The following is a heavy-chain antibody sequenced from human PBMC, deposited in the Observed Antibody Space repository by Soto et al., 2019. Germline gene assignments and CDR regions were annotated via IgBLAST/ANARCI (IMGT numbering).Heavy chain of an antibody. CDR3: ARRYGDAFDI. CDR2: IYYSGST. CDR1: GGSISSYY. Sequence: QVQLQESGPGLVKPSETLSLTCTVSGGSISSYYWSWIRQPPGKGLEWIGYIYYSGSTNYNPSLRSRVTLSVATSKNPFALKLSSVTAADTAVYYCARRYGDAFDIWGQGTMVTVSS. V-gene: IGHV4-59*08. D-gene: IGHD4-17*01. J-gene: IGHJ3*02.